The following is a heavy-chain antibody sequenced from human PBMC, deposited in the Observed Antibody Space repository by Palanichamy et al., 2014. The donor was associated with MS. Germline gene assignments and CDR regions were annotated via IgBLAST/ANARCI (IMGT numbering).Heavy chain of an antibody. J-gene: IGHJ4*02. CDR2: ISVYNDNV. D-gene: IGHD2-21*01. V-gene: IGHV1-18*01. CDR3: ARGGHCGIDCRLDY. Sequence: GWMGWISVYNDNVNYAQQFQGRVTVTVDTSTSTAYMELRSLTSDDTAVYFCARGGHCGIDCRLDYWGQGTLVTVSS.